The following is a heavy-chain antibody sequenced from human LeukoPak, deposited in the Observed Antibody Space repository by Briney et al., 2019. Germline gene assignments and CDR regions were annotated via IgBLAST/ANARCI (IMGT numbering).Heavy chain of an antibody. D-gene: IGHD6-19*01. CDR2: ISSIGATI. J-gene: IGHJ3*02. V-gene: IGHV3-48*01. CDR3: ARDRSSGWYYHAFDI. Sequence: PGGSLRLSCAASGFTFSSYSMNWVRQATGKGLEWVSYISSIGATIYYADSVKGRFTISRDNAKNSLFLQMNSLRAEDTAVYYCARDRSSGWYYHAFDIWGQGTMVTVSS. CDR1: GFTFSSYS.